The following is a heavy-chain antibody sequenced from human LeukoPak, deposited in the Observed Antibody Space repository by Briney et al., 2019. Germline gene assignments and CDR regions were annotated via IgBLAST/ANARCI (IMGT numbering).Heavy chain of an antibody. V-gene: IGHV1-24*01. J-gene: IGHJ4*02. D-gene: IGHD3-22*01. CDR1: GYTLTELS. Sequence: ASVKVSCKVSGYTLTELSMHWVRQAPGKGLEWMGGFDPEDGETICAQKFQGRVTMTEDTFTDTAYMELSSLRSEDTAVYYCATGRYYYDSSGYQGFDYWGQGTLVTVSS. CDR3: ATGRYYYDSSGYQGFDY. CDR2: FDPEDGET.